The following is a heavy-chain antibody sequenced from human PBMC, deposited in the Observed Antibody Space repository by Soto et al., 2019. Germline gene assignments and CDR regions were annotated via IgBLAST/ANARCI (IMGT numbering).Heavy chain of an antibody. Sequence: GGSLRLSCAASGFTVSSNYMSWVRQAPGKGLEWVSVIYSGGSTYYADSVKGRFTISRDNSKNTLYLQMNSLRAEDTAVYYCVKDEAAYYDFWSGSVHFDYWGQGTLVTVSS. D-gene: IGHD3-3*01. V-gene: IGHV3-66*01. CDR2: IYSGGST. CDR1: GFTVSSNY. CDR3: VKDEAAYYDFWSGSVHFDY. J-gene: IGHJ4*02.